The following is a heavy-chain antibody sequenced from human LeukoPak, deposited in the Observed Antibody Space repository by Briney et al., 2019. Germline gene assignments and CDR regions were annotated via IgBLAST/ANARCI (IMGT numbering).Heavy chain of an antibody. CDR3: AKSGSNSYYYLFDY. CDR1: GFIFSSYS. Sequence: GSLRLSCAASGFIFSSYSMSWVRQAPGKGLEWVAGITGSGGNTYYADSVKGRFTISRDSSKNTLYLQMNSLRVEDTAVYYCAKSGSNSYYYLFDYWGQGTLVTVSS. V-gene: IGHV3-23*01. J-gene: IGHJ4*02. CDR2: ITGSGGNT. D-gene: IGHD3-22*01.